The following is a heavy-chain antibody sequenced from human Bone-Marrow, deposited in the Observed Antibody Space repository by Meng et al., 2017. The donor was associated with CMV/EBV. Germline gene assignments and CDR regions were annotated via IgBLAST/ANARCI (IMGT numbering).Heavy chain of an antibody. CDR2: INHSGST. Sequence: SETLSLTCAVYGGSFSGYYWSWIRQPPGKGLEWIGEINHSGSTNYNPSLKSRVTISVDTSKNQFSLKLSSVTAADTAVYYCARLGKLLGGYWGQGTLVTVSS. D-gene: IGHD3-10*01. J-gene: IGHJ4*02. CDR3: ARLGKLLGGY. V-gene: IGHV4-34*01. CDR1: GGSFSGYY.